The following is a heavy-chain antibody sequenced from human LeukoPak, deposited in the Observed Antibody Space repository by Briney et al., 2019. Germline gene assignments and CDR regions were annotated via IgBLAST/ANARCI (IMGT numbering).Heavy chain of an antibody. Sequence: PGGSLRLSCSASGFTFSSYAMHWVRQAPGKGLEYVSAISSNGGSTYYADSVKGRFTISRDNSKNTLYLQMDSLRTEDTAVYYCARHRGPSLHSSGYFDYWGQGTLVTVSS. CDR3: ARHRGPSLHSSGYFDY. D-gene: IGHD3-22*01. V-gene: IGHV3-64*04. J-gene: IGHJ4*02. CDR1: GFTFSSYA. CDR2: ISSNGGST.